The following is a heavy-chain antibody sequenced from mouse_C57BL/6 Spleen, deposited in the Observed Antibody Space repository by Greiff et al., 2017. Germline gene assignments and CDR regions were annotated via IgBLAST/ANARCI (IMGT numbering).Heavy chain of an antibody. CDR2: ISYDGSN. Sequence: ESGPGLVKPSQSLSLTCSVTGYSITSGYYWNWIRQFPGNKLEWMGYISYDGSNNYNPSLKNRISITRDTSKNQFFLKLKSVTTEDTATYYCARGGSGSPYYFDYWGQGTTLTVSS. D-gene: IGHD3-2*02. J-gene: IGHJ2*01. CDR1: GYSITSGYY. CDR3: ARGGSGSPYYFDY. V-gene: IGHV3-6*01.